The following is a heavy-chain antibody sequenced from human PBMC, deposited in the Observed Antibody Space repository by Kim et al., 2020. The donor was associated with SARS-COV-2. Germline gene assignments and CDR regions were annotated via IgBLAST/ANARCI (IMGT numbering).Heavy chain of an antibody. V-gene: IGHV4-34*01. Sequence: YKQCLKGRVTRSVDTSKNQFSLKLGSVTAADTAVYYCAGGRSGSFPRWDIWGQGTMVTVSS. CDR3: AGGRSGSFPRWDI. J-gene: IGHJ3*02. D-gene: IGHD1-26*01.